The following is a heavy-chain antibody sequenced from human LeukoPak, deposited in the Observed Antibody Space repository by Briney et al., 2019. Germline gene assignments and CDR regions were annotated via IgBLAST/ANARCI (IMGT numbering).Heavy chain of an antibody. Sequence: GGSLRLSCAASGFTFSSYWMHWVRHTPGKGLVWVSRIKGDGSSTSYADSVKGRFTISRDNAKNTLYLQMNSLRAEDTAVYYCAKDYGSGSYCHYWGQGTLVTVSS. V-gene: IGHV3-74*01. CDR2: IKGDGSST. CDR1: GFTFSSYW. CDR3: AKDYGSGSYCHY. J-gene: IGHJ4*02. D-gene: IGHD3-10*01.